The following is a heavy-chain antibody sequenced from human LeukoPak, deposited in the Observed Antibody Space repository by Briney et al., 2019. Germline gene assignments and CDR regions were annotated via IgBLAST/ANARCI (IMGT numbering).Heavy chain of an antibody. CDR2: IRYDGSNK. J-gene: IGHJ4*02. Sequence: GGSLRLSCAASGFTFFTYSMHWVRQAPGKGLEWVAFIRYDGSNKYYADSVKGRFTISRDNSKNTLYLQMNSLRAEDTAVYYCAKDLIITMIAEDYWGQGTLVTVSS. CDR3: AKDLIITMIAEDY. D-gene: IGHD3-22*01. CDR1: GFTFFTYS. V-gene: IGHV3-30*02.